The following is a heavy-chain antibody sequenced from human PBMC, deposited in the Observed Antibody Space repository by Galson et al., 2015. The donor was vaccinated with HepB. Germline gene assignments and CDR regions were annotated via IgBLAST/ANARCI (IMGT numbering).Heavy chain of an antibody. CDR2: INWIGGST. V-gene: IGHV3-20*04. Sequence: SLRLSCAASGFTFGDYGMSWVRLVPGKGLEWVSGINWIGGSTGHAHSVKGRFSISRDNTKNSLYLQMNSLRAEDTALYYCARVKDSSGWYRNGAAFDIWGQGTMVTVSS. CDR3: ARVKDSSGWYRNGAAFDI. J-gene: IGHJ3*02. CDR1: GFTFGDYG. D-gene: IGHD6-19*01.